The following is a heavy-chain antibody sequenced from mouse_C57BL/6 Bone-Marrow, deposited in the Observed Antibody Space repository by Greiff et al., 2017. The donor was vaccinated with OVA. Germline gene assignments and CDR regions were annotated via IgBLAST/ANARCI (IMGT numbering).Heavy chain of an antibody. J-gene: IGHJ4*01. CDR3: ARQDPYYAMDY. V-gene: IGHV5-6*02. CDR2: ISSGGSYT. CDR1: GFTFSSYG. Sequence: DVKLVESGGDLVKPGGSLKLSCAASGFTFSSYGMSWVRQTPDKRLEWVATISSGGSYTYYPDSVQGRFTISRDNAKNTLYLQMSSLKSEDTAMYYCARQDPYYAMDYWGQGTSVTVSS.